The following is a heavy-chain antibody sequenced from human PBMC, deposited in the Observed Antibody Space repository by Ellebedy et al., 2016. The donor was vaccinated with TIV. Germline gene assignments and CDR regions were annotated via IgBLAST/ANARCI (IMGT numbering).Heavy chain of an antibody. J-gene: IGHJ6*03. CDR2: ISWNSGTI. D-gene: IGHD3-3*01. Sequence: GGSLRLXXAASGFTFDDYAMHWVRQAPGKGLEWVSGISWNSGTIGYADSVKGRFTISRDNSKNTLFLQMHTLRAEDTALYYCAKGDEFWSGYSPSYYYYMDVWGKGTTVTVSS. V-gene: IGHV3-9*01. CDR1: GFTFDDYA. CDR3: AKGDEFWSGYSPSYYYYMDV.